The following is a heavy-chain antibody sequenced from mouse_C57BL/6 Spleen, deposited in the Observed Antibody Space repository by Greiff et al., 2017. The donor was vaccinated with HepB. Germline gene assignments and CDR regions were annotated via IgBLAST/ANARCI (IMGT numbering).Heavy chain of an antibody. D-gene: IGHD4-1*01. CDR3: ARQTGTRYFDV. CDR1: GFTFSDYG. V-gene: IGHV5-17*01. CDR2: ISSGSSTI. Sequence: EVNLVESGGGLVKPGGSLKLSCAASGFTFSDYGMHWVRQAPEKGLEWVAYISSGSSTIYYAATVKGRFTISRDNAKNTLFLQMTSLRSEDTAMYYCARQTGTRYFDVWGTGTTGIVSS. J-gene: IGHJ1*03.